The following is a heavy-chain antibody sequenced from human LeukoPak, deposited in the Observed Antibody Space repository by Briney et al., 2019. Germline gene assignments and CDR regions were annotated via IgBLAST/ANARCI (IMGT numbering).Heavy chain of an antibody. Sequence: PSETLSLTCAVYGGSFSSYYWSWIRQPPGKGLEWIGESNHSGSTNCNPSLKSRVTISVDTSKNQFSLKLSSVTAADTAVYYCARDIVVVAATDWFDPWGQGTLVTVSS. CDR2: SNHSGST. CDR1: GGSFSSYY. D-gene: IGHD2-15*01. J-gene: IGHJ5*02. V-gene: IGHV4-34*01. CDR3: ARDIVVVAATDWFDP.